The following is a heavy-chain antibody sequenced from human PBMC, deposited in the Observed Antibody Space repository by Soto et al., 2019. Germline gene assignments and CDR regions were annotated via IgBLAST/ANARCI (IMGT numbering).Heavy chain of an antibody. V-gene: IGHV4-34*01. D-gene: IGHD6-6*01. J-gene: IGHJ5*02. Sequence: SETLSLTCAVYGGSFSGYYWSWIRQPPGKGLDWIGEINHSGSTNYNPSLKSRVTISVDTSKNQFSLKLSSVTAADTAVYYCARGEFEYSSSSWGQGTLVTVSS. CDR3: ARGEFEYSSSS. CDR1: GGSFSGYY. CDR2: INHSGST.